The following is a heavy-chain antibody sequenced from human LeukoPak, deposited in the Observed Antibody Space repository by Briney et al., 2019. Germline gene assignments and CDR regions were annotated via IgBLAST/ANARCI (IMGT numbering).Heavy chain of an antibody. J-gene: IGHJ4*02. CDR2: IKQDGSEK. CDR3: GRSAAAGFFGY. V-gene: IGHV3-7*03. D-gene: IGHD6-13*01. Sequence: PGGSLRLSCAASGFTFSSYWMSWVRQAPGRGLEWVANIKQDGSEKYYVDSVKGRFTISRDNAKNSLYMQMNSLRAEDTAVYYCGRSAAAGFFGYWGQGTLVTVSS. CDR1: GFTFSSYW.